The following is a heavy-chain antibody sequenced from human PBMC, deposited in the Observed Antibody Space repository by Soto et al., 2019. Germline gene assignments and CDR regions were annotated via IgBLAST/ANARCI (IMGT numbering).Heavy chain of an antibody. CDR3: ARELYDILTGRANDAFDI. J-gene: IGHJ3*02. D-gene: IGHD3-9*01. V-gene: IGHV4-59*01. CDR1: GGSISSYY. CDR2: IYYSGST. Sequence: SETLSLTCTVSGGSISSYYWSWIRQPPGKGLEWIGYIYYSGSTNYNPSLKSRVTISGDTSKNQFSLKLSSVTAADTAVYYCARELYDILTGRANDAFDIWGQGTMVTVS.